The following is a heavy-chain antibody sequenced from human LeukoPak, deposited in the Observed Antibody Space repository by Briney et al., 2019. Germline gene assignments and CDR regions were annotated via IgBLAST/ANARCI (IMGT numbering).Heavy chain of an antibody. CDR3: ARQSISGSSLSYLVY. J-gene: IGHJ4*02. V-gene: IGHV4-59*01. Sequence: SETLSLTCTVSGGSISSYYWSWIRQPPGKGLEWIGNIYDSGSTNYNPSLKSRVTISVDTSKNQCSLKLSSVTAADTAVYYCARQSISGSSLSYLVYWGQGTLVNVSS. CDR1: GGSISSYY. D-gene: IGHD3-22*01. CDR2: IYDSGST.